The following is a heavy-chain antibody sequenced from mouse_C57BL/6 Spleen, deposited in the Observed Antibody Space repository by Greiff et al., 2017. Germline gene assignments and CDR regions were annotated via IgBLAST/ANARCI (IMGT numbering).Heavy chain of an antibody. Sequence: EVMLVESGGGLVKPGGSLKLSCAASGFTFSSYAMSWVRQTPEKSLEWVATISAGGSYTYYPDNVKGRFTISRDNAKNNLYLQMSHLNSEDTAMYYCARGDGFAYWGQGTLVTVSA. CDR2: ISAGGSYT. CDR1: GFTFSSYA. V-gene: IGHV5-4*03. CDR3: ARGDGFAY. J-gene: IGHJ3*01.